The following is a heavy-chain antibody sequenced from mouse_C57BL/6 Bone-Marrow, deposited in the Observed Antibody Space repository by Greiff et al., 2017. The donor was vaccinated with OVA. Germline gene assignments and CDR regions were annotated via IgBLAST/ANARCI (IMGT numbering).Heavy chain of an antibody. CDR3: AREGGYSKSYAMDY. CDR2: INPNNGGT. CDR1: GYTFTDYN. J-gene: IGHJ4*01. D-gene: IGHD2-5*01. Sequence: EVQLQESGPELVKPGASVKIPCKASGYTFTDYNMDWVKQSHGKSLEWIGDINPNNGGTIYNQKFKGKATLTVDKSSSTAYMELRSLTSEDTAVYYCAREGGYSKSYAMDYWGQGTSVTVSS. V-gene: IGHV1-18*01.